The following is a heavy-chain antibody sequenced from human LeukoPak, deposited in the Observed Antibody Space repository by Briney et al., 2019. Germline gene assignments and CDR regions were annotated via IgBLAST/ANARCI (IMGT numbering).Heavy chain of an antibody. J-gene: IGHJ5*02. V-gene: IGHV3-66*01. Sequence: PGGSLRLSCAASGFTVSNNWMSWVRQAPGKGLEWVSLIFSGGDAQYADSVKDRFTISRDASKNTLYLQMSNLRAEDTAVYYCARDPSAVTANTYAWGQGTLVTVSS. CDR1: GFTVSNNW. D-gene: IGHD2-2*01. CDR2: IFSGGDA. CDR3: ARDPSAVTANTYA.